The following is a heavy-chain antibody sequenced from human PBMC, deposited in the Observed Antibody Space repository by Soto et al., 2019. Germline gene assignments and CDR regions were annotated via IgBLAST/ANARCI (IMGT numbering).Heavy chain of an antibody. J-gene: IGHJ4*02. D-gene: IGHD2-21*01. Sequence: SVKVSCKPSGFTFTSSAVQWVRQARGQRLEWIGWIVVGSGNTNYAQKFQERVTITRDMSTSTAYMELSSLRSEDTAVYYCAGAPGRDCYNPFDYWGQGTLVTVSS. CDR2: IVVGSGNT. V-gene: IGHV1-58*01. CDR1: GFTFTSSA. CDR3: AGAPGRDCYNPFDY.